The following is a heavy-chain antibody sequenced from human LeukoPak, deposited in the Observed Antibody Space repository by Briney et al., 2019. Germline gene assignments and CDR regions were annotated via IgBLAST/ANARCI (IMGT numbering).Heavy chain of an antibody. CDR1: GGSISSSSYY. D-gene: IGHD3-16*02. CDR2: FYYSGST. Sequence: PSETLSLTCTVSGGSISSSSYYWGWIRQPPGKGLEWIGSFYYSGSTYYNPSLKSRVTILVDTSKNQFSLKLSSVTAADTAVYYCVRALWDYVWGSYRSWGQGTLVTVSS. J-gene: IGHJ5*02. CDR3: VRALWDYVWGSYRS. V-gene: IGHV4-39*07.